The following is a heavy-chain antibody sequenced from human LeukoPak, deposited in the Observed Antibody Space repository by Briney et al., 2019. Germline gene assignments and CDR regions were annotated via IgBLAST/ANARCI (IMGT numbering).Heavy chain of an antibody. Sequence: PGGSLRLSCAASGFTFSRYAVSYLRQAPGKGLEWVAAISDDFGTYHADSVKGRFTISRDNSRNTLYLQMNSLRAEDTAVYYCARDFYGDYALFDYWGQGTLVTVSS. J-gene: IGHJ4*02. D-gene: IGHD4-17*01. CDR2: ISDDFGT. CDR3: ARDFYGDYALFDY. V-gene: IGHV3-23*01. CDR1: GFTFSRYA.